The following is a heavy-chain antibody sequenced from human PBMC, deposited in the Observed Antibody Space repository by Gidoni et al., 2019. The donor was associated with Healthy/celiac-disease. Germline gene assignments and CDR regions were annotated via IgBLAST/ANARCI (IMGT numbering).Heavy chain of an antibody. CDR2: IWYEGSNK. CDR1: GFTFSRYG. D-gene: IGHD6-19*01. Sequence: QVQLVESGGGVVQPGRSLRLPCAASGFTFSRYGMHWVRQAPGKGLERVAVIWYEGSNKYYADPVKGRFTISRDNSKNTLFLQMNRLRAEDTAVYYCARDRIGFSSGWYAYLGQGTLVTVSS. V-gene: IGHV3-33*04. CDR3: ARDRIGFSSGWYAY. J-gene: IGHJ4*02.